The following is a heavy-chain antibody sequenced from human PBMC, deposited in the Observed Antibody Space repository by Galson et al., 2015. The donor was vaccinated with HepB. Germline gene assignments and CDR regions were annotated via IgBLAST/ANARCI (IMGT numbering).Heavy chain of an antibody. J-gene: IGHJ5*02. V-gene: IGHV2-5*01. CDR1: GFSLSTSGVG. CDR2: IYWNDDK. CDR3: AHSISYYDFWSGGSSHWFDP. Sequence: PALVKPTQTLTLTCTFSGFSLSTSGVGVGWIRQPPGKALEWLALIYWNDDKRYSPSLKSRLTITKDTSKNQVVLTMTNMDPVDTATYYCAHSISYYDFWSGGSSHWFDPWGQGTLVTVSS. D-gene: IGHD3-3*01.